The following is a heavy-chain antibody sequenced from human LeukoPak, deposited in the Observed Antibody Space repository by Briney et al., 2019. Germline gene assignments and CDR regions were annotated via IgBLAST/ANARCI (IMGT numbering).Heavy chain of an antibody. CDR1: GFTFDDYA. CDR2: ISWNSGSI. CDR3: AKDSQRGLELDY. D-gene: IGHD3-10*01. J-gene: IGHJ4*02. V-gene: IGHV3-9*01. Sequence: PGRSLRLSCAASGFTFDDYAMHWVRQAPGKGLEWVSGISWNSGSIGYADSVKGRFTISRDNAKNSLYLQMNSLRAEDTALYYCAKDSQRGLELDYWGQGTLVTVSS.